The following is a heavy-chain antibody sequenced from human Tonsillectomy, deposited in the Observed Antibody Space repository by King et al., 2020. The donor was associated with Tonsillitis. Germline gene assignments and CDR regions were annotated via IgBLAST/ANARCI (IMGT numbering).Heavy chain of an antibody. CDR1: GFTFSSYA. D-gene: IGHD3-22*01. CDR2: ISYDGSNK. J-gene: IGHJ4*02. V-gene: IGHV3-30*04. CDR3: ARDDGVIGYYGSGGRRMGY. Sequence: VQLVESGGGVVQPGRSLRLSCAASGFTFSSYAMHWVRQAPGKGLEWVAVISYDGSNKYYADSVKGRFTISRDNSKNTLYLQMNSLRAEDTAVYYCARDDGVIGYYGSGGRRMGYWGQGTLVTVSS.